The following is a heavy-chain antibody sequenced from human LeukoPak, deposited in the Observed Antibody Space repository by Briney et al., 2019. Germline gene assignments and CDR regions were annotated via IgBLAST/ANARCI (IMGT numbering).Heavy chain of an antibody. CDR3: ARVDCSSTSCYGIWFDP. V-gene: IGHV4-4*07. J-gene: IGHJ5*02. CDR2: IYTSGST. CDR1: GGSISSYY. D-gene: IGHD2-2*01. Sequence: LETLSLTCTVSGGSISSYYWSWIRQPAGKGLEWIGRIYTSGSTNYNPSLKSRVTMSVDTSKNQFSLKLSSVTAADTAVYYCARVDCSSTSCYGIWFDPWGQGTLVTVSS.